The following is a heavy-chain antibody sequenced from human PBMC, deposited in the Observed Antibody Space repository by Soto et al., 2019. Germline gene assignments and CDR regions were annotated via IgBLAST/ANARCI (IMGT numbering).Heavy chain of an antibody. J-gene: IGHJ4*02. CDR1: GSSFSNYC. D-gene: IGHD4-17*01. V-gene: IGHV5-51*01. Sequence: VECLNSSCKGSGSSFSNYCIVLVLQMPGKGLEWMGIIYPGDSDTRYSPSFQGQVTISADKSISTAYLQWSSLKASDIAIYYCARLPSDGDQGGFDYWGQGTLVTVSS. CDR2: IYPGDSDT. CDR3: ARLPSDGDQGGFDY.